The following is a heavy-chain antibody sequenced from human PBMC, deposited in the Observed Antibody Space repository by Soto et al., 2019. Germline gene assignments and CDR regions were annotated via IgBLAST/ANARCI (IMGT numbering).Heavy chain of an antibody. V-gene: IGHV4-34*01. Sequence: SETLSLTCADYTGSFSGYSWSWIRQPPGKGLEWIGEINHSGSTNYNPSLKSRVTISVDTSKNQFSLKLSSVTAADTAVYYCARGRRGYSSSWYDYWGQGTLVTVSS. J-gene: IGHJ4*02. CDR2: INHSGST. CDR3: ARGRRGYSSSWYDY. CDR1: TGSFSGYS. D-gene: IGHD6-13*01.